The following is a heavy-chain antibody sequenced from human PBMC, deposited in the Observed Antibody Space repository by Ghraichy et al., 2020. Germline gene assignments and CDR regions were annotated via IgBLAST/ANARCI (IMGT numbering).Heavy chain of an antibody. V-gene: IGHV3-66*01. Sequence: GGSLRLSCAASGFTVSSNYMSWVRQAPGKGLEWVSVIYSGCSTYYADSVKGRFTIYRDNTKNTLYLQMNSLRAEDTAVYYCARGQYDYVWGSYPLGFDYWGQGTLVTVSS. J-gene: IGHJ4*02. CDR2: IYSGCST. D-gene: IGHD3-16*01. CDR1: GFTVSSNY. CDR3: ARGQYDYVWGSYPLGFDY.